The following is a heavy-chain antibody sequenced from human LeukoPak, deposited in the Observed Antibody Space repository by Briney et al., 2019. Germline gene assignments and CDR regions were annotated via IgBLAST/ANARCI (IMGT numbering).Heavy chain of an antibody. J-gene: IGHJ6*03. Sequence: GSLRLSCVASGFRFEDYAMHWVRQVPGKGLEWVSSISSSSSYIYYVDSVKGRFTISRDNAKNSLYLQMNSLRAEDTAVYYCARYRDGYNFPVADMDVWGKGTTVTVSS. CDR2: ISSSSSYI. D-gene: IGHD5-24*01. CDR1: GFRFEDYA. CDR3: ARYRDGYNFPVADMDV. V-gene: IGHV3-21*01.